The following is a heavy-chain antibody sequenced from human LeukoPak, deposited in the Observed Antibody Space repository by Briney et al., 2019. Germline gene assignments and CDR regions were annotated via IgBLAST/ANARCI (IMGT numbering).Heavy chain of an antibody. CDR3: ARAPSLYYFDS. D-gene: IGHD2/OR15-2a*01. V-gene: IGHV4-59*01. CDR2: IFSSGST. J-gene: IGHJ4*02. CDR1: GGSISSYY. Sequence: PSETLSLTCTVSGGSISSYYWSWIRQPPGEGLEWIGYIFSSGSTSYNPSLKSRVTISLDTSKNQFSLKVTSVTAADTAMYYCARAPSLYYFDSWGQGTLVTVSS.